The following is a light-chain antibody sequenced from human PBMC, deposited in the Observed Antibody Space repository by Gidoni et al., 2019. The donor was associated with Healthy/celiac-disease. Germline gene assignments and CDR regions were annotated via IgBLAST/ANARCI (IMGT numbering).Light chain of an antibody. J-gene: IGKJ1*01. Sequence: DIVTTQSPPSLPVTPGEPASISCRSSQSLLHSNGYDYLDWYLQKPGQSPQLLIYLGSNRASGVPDRFSGSGSGTDFTLKISRVEAEDVGVYYCMQALQTPRFGQGTKVEIK. V-gene: IGKV2-28*01. CDR1: QSLLHSNGYDY. CDR3: MQALQTPR. CDR2: LGS.